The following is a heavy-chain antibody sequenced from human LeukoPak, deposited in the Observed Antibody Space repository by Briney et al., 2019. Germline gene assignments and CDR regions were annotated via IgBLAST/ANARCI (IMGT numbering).Heavy chain of an antibody. D-gene: IGHD1-1*01. Sequence: ASVKVSCKASGYTFTGYYMHWVRQAPGQGLEWMGWINPNSGGTNYAQKFQGRVTMTRDTSISTAYMELSRLRSDDTAVYYCARRTPWNDQRDYYMDVWGKGATVTVSS. V-gene: IGHV1-2*02. CDR3: ARRTPWNDQRDYYMDV. CDR1: GYTFTGYY. J-gene: IGHJ6*03. CDR2: INPNSGGT.